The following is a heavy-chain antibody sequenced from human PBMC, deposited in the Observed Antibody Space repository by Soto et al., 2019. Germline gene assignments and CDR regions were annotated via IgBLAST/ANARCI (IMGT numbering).Heavy chain of an antibody. CDR2: ISGSGGST. J-gene: IGHJ3*02. Sequence: KPGGSLRLSCAASGFTFSDYYMSWIRQAPGKGLEWVSYISGSGGSTYYADSVKGRFTISRDNSKNTLYLQMNSLRAEDTAVYYCASPPLHLSGSYPQDAFDIWGQGTMVTVSS. V-gene: IGHV3-11*01. CDR1: GFTFSDYY. D-gene: IGHD1-26*01. CDR3: ASPPLHLSGSYPQDAFDI.